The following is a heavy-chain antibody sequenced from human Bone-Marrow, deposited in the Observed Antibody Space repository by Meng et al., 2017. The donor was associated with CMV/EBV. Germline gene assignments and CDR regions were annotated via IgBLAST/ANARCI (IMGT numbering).Heavy chain of an antibody. J-gene: IGHJ4*02. CDR3: ARRRFAPEN. Sequence: GCIRQPPGKGLEWMGIIYPGDSDTRYSPSFQGQVTISADKSISTAYPQWSSLKASDTAMYYCARRRFAPENWGQGTLVTVSS. D-gene: IGHD1-14*01. CDR2: IYPGDSDT. V-gene: IGHV5-51*01.